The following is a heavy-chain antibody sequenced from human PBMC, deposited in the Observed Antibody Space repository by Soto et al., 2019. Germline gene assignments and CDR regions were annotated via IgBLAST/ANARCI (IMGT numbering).Heavy chain of an antibody. J-gene: IGHJ4*02. D-gene: IGHD3-22*01. CDR1: GYTFTSYG. Sequence: ASVKVSCKASGYTFTSYGISWVRQAPGQGLEWMGWISAYNGNTNYAQKLQGRVTTTTDTSTSTAYMELRSLRSDDTAVYYCARDHYYDSSGDIDYWGQGTLVTVS. CDR3: ARDHYYDSSGDIDY. V-gene: IGHV1-18*04. CDR2: ISAYNGNT.